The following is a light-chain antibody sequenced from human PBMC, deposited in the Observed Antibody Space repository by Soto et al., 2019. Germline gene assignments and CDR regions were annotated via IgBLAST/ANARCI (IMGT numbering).Light chain of an antibody. CDR1: SSNIGAGYD. Sequence: QSVLTQPPSVSGAPGQRVTISCTGSSSNIGAGYDVHWYQQLPGTAPKLLIYGNSNRPSGVPDRFSGSKSGTSASLAITGLHAEDDADYYCQSYDSSLSHVVFGGGTKLTVL. CDR3: QSYDSSLSHVV. J-gene: IGLJ2*01. V-gene: IGLV1-40*01. CDR2: GNS.